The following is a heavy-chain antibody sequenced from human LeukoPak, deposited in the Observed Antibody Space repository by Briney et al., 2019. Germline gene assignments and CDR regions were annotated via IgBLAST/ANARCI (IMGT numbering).Heavy chain of an antibody. V-gene: IGHV3-66*02. CDR1: GINVSSNY. Sequence: GGSLRLSCAASGINVSSNYMTWIRQAPGKGLEWVSLIYGGDAAYYAETVRGRFMISRDNLKNTLFLQMNSLRVEDTAVYYCVTSTGQQFIPYDYWGQGTHVTVSS. D-gene: IGHD6-13*01. J-gene: IGHJ4*02. CDR2: IYGGDAA. CDR3: VTSTGQQFIPYDY.